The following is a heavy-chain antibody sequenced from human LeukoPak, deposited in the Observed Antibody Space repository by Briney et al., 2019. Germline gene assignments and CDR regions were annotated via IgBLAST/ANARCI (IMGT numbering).Heavy chain of an antibody. CDR3: ARMYYYYYGMDV. Sequence: ASEKVSCKASGYTFTSYDINWVRQATGQGLEWMGWMNPNSGNTGYAQKFQGRVTMTRYTSISTAYMELSSLRSEDTAVYYCARMYYYYYGMDVWGQGTTVTVSS. CDR1: GYTFTSYD. CDR2: MNPNSGNT. V-gene: IGHV1-8*01. J-gene: IGHJ6*02.